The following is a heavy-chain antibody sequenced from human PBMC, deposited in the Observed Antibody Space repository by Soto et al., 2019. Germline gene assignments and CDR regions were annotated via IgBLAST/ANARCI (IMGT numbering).Heavy chain of an antibody. CDR1: GYSFTSYW. CDR3: ARAHYGGKAYDYYDMDV. CDR2: IYPGDSDT. J-gene: IGHJ6*02. V-gene: IGHV5-51*01. Sequence: EVQLVQSGAEVKKPGESLKISCKGSGYSFTSYWIGWVRQMPGKGLEWMGIIYPGDSDTRYSPSFQGQVTISADKSISTAYMEWSSLKASDTAMYYCARAHYGGKAYDYYDMDVWGQGTTVIVSS. D-gene: IGHD4-17*01.